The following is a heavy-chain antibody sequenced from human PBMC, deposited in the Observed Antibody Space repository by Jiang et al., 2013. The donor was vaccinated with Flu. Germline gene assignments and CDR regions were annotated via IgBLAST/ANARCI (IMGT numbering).Heavy chain of an antibody. V-gene: IGHV3-33*01. Sequence: VQLVESGGGVVQPGRSLRLSRGASGFNYNTHAMHWVRQAPGKGLEWVAMIWNDGSHQYYVDSVKGRFTISRDNSLNLLYLQMNSLQVEDTALYYCARDPPGSGWSFDCWGQGTLVTVSS. CDR2: IWNDGSHQ. D-gene: IGHD6-19*01. CDR3: ARDPPGSGWSFDC. J-gene: IGHJ4*02. CDR1: GFNYNTHA.